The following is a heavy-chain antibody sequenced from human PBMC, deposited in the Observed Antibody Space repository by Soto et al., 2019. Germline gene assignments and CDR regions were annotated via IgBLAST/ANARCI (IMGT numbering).Heavy chain of an antibody. CDR1: GFTFDDYT. CDR3: AKGVEYCSSTSCPLDY. J-gene: IGHJ4*02. V-gene: IGHV3-43*01. CDR2: ISWDGGST. D-gene: IGHD2-2*01. Sequence: ESGGVVVQPGGSLRLSCAASGFTFDDYTMHWVRQAPGKGLEWVSLISWDGGSTYYADSVKGRFTISRDNSKNSLYLQMNSLRTEDTALYYCAKGVEYCSSTSCPLDYWGQGTLVTVSS.